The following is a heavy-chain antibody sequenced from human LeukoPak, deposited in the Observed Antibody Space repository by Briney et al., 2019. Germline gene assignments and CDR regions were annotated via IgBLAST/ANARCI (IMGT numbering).Heavy chain of an antibody. V-gene: IGHV1-46*01. CDR3: SKQTTAYDILTGYELDY. D-gene: IGHD3-9*01. CDR2: INPSGGST. CDR1: GYTFTSYY. J-gene: IGHJ4*02. Sequence: ASVKVSCKASGYTFTSYYMHWVLQAPGQGLEWIGIINPSGGSTSYAQKFQGRVTMTRDMSTSTVYMALSSLRSEDTAVFFFSKQTTAYDILTGYELDYWGQGTLVTVSS.